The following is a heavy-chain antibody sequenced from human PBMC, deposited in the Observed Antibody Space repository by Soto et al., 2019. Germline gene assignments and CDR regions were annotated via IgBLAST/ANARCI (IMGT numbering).Heavy chain of an antibody. D-gene: IGHD3-22*01. Sequence: QVQLVQSGAEVKKPGSSVKVSCKASGGTFSSYTISWVRQAPGQGLEWMGRIIPILGIANYAQKFQGRVTITADKSTSTGYMELSSLRSEDTAVYYCAREGYDSSGYYVRWFDPWGQGTLVTVSS. CDR1: GGTFSSYT. V-gene: IGHV1-69*08. CDR2: IIPILGIA. J-gene: IGHJ5*02. CDR3: AREGYDSSGYYVRWFDP.